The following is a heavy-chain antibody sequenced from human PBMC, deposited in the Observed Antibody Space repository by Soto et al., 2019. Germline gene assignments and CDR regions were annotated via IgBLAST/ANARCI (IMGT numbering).Heavy chain of an antibody. CDR3: ARAYSDAFDI. CDR1: GGSISSYY. V-gene: IGHV4-59*12. CDR2: IYYSGST. D-gene: IGHD2-15*01. Sequence: SETLSLTCTVSGGSISSYYWSWIRQPPGKGLEWIGYIYYSGSTNYNPSLKGRVTISVDTSKNQFSLKLSSVTAEDTAVYYCARAYSDAFDIWGQGTMVTVSS. J-gene: IGHJ3*02.